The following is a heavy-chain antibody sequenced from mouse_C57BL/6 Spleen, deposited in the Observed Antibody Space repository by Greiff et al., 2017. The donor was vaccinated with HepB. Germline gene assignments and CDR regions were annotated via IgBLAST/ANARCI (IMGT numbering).Heavy chain of an antibody. Sequence: EVQLQQSGAELVRPGASVKLSCTASGFNIQDYYMHWVKQRPEQGLEWIGRIDPEDGDTEYAPKFQGKATMTADTSSNTAYLPLSSLTSEDTAVYYCTIANGDEGDYWGQGTSVTVSS. V-gene: IGHV14-1*01. CDR2: IDPEDGDT. CDR3: TIANGDEGDY. CDR1: GFNIQDYY. J-gene: IGHJ4*01. D-gene: IGHD4-1*01.